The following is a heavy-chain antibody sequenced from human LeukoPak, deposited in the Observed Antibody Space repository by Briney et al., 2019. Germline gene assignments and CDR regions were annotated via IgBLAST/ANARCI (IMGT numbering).Heavy chain of an antibody. CDR3: ARSDSSGYYYTFGY. J-gene: IGHJ4*02. V-gene: IGHV4-34*01. D-gene: IGHD3-22*01. CDR2: INHSGST. Sequence: KSSETLSLTCAVYGGSFSGYYWSWIRQPPGKGLEWIGEINHSGSTNYNPSLKSRVTISVDTSKNQFSLKLSSVTAADTAVYYCARSDSSGYYYTFGYWGQGTLVTVSS. CDR1: GGSFSGYY.